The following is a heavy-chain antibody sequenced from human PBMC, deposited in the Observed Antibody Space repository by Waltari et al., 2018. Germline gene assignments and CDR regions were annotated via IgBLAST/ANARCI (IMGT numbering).Heavy chain of an antibody. D-gene: IGHD6-13*01. CDR2: ISGSGGST. J-gene: IGHJ4*02. CDR1: GFPFSSYA. Sequence: EVQLLESGGGLVQPGGSLRVSCAASGFPFSSYAMSWVRQAPGKGLEWVSAISGSGGSTYYADSVKGRFTISRDNSKNTLYLQMNSLRAEDTAVYYCAKDRRLIAAAGLGYWGQGTLVTVSS. CDR3: AKDRRLIAAAGLGY. V-gene: IGHV3-23*01.